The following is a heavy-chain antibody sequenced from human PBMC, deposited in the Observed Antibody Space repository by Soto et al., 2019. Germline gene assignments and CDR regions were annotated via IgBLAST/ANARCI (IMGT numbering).Heavy chain of an antibody. Sequence: PGESLKISCKGSGYSFTSYWIGWVRQMPGKGLEWMGIIYPGDSDTRYSPSSQGQVTISADKSISTAYLQWSSLKASDTAMYFCSRTYYDFWSGYFVYYGMDVWGQGTTVTVSS. CDR1: GYSFTSYW. CDR3: SRTYYDFWSGYFVYYGMDV. D-gene: IGHD3-3*01. V-gene: IGHV5-51*01. CDR2: IYPGDSDT. J-gene: IGHJ6*02.